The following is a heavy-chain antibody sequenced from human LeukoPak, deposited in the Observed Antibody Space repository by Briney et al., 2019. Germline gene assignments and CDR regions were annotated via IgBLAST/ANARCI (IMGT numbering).Heavy chain of an antibody. V-gene: IGHV1-46*01. D-gene: IGHD4-23*01. J-gene: IGHJ3*01. CDR3: ARDMSTRVTPISYAFDV. CDR1: ENTFTNYY. Sequence: ALVKVSCKASENTFTNYYMHWVRQAPGQGLEWLGIINPNGDRTNYAQTFQGRVTMTRDTSTTTVYMELSSLRSEDTAVYYCARDMSTRVTPISYAFDVWGQGTMVTVSS. CDR2: INPNGDRT.